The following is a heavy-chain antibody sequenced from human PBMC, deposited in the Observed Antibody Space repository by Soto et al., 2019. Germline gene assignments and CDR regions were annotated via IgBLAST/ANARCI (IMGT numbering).Heavy chain of an antibody. J-gene: IGHJ4*02. CDR1: GFTVSSNY. V-gene: IGHV3-66*01. CDR3: XXXXXXXXXXXXXNFDY. Sequence: EVQLVESGGGLVQPGGSLRLSCAASGFTVSSNYMSWVXXXXXXXXXXXSVLYSGGSTYYADSVKGRFTISRDNSKNTXXXXXXXXXXXXXXXXXXXXXXXXXXXXXXXNFDYWGQGTLVTVSS. CDR2: LYSGGST.